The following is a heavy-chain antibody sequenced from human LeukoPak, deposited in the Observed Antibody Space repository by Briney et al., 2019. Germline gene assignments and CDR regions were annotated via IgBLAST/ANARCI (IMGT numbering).Heavy chain of an antibody. D-gene: IGHD3-3*01. Sequence: SETLSLTCAVSGGSISSGGYYWSWIRQPAGKGLEWIGYIYYSGSTNYNPSLKSRVTISVDTSKNQYSLKLSSVTAADTAVYYCARGGGSRITIFGVVINDFDYWGQGTLVTVSS. V-gene: IGHV4-61*08. CDR1: GGSISSGGYY. CDR3: ARGGGSRITIFGVVINDFDY. CDR2: IYYSGST. J-gene: IGHJ4*02.